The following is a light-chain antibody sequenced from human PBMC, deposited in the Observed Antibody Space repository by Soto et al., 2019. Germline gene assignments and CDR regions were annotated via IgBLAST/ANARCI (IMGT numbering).Light chain of an antibody. CDR2: GAS. J-gene: IGKJ5*01. Sequence: EIVLTQSPGTLSLSPGDRATLSCRASQSVSSSYLAWYQQKPGQAPRLLIYGASSRATGIPDRFSGSGSGTDFTLTISRLEPEDFAVYYCQQYGSSPPENTFGQGTRLGL. CDR1: QSVSSSY. V-gene: IGKV3-20*01. CDR3: QQYGSSPPENT.